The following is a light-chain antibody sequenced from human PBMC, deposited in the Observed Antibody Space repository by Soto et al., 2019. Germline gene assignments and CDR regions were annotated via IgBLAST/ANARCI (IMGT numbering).Light chain of an antibody. Sequence: QSALTQPVSVSGSPGQSITISCTGSSSDVGANYFVSWYQHRPGKAPKLILYEVTTRPSGISSRFSGSKSGNTASLTISGLQADDEAYYYCRSSAGIYHYPVFGGGTKVTVL. V-gene: IGLV2-14*01. CDR3: RSSAGIYHYPV. CDR1: SSDVGANYF. CDR2: EVT. J-gene: IGLJ3*02.